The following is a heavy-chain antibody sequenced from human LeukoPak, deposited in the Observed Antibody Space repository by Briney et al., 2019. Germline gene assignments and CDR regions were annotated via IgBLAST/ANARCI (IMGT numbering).Heavy chain of an antibody. J-gene: IGHJ4*02. CDR2: IYYSGST. V-gene: IGHV4-39*07. D-gene: IGHD1-26*01. CDR3: ASARPPKLYSGSYYFPVYIFDY. CDR1: GGSISSSSYY. Sequence: PSETLSLTCTVSGGSISSSSYYWGWIRQPPGKGLEWIGSIYYSGSTYYNPSLKSRVTISVDTSKNQFSLKLSSVTAADTAVYYCASARPPKLYSGSYYFPVYIFDYWGQGTLVTVSS.